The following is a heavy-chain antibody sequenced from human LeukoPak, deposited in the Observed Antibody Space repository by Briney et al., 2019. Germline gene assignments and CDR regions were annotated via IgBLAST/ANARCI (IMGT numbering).Heavy chain of an antibody. J-gene: IGHJ4*02. V-gene: IGHV3-23*01. D-gene: IGHD3-9*01. Sequence: GGTLRLSCVASGFTFSSHGMNWVRQAPGKGLEWVSDINGSGGTTYYADSVKGRFTISRDNSKNTLYLQMNSLRAEDTAVYYCAKDFLGSGTGYYKPLSFDYWGQGTLVTVSS. CDR3: AKDFLGSGTGYYKPLSFDY. CDR2: INGSGGTT. CDR1: GFTFSSHG.